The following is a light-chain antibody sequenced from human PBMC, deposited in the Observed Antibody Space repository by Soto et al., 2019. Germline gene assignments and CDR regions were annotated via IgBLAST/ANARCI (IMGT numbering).Light chain of an antibody. V-gene: IGLV2-14*01. J-gene: IGLJ3*02. CDR2: EVT. CDR3: SSYTSTYTLV. Sequence: QSALTQPASVSASPGQSVTISCTGTSSDIGGYNYVSWYQQHPDTAPKLIIYEVTHRPSGVSNRFSGSKSANTASLTISGLQAEDEADYYCSSYTSTYTLVFGGGTKLTVL. CDR1: SSDIGGYNY.